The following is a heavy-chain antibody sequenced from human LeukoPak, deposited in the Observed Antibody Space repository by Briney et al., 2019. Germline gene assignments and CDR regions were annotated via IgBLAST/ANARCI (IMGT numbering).Heavy chain of an antibody. Sequence: SETLSLTCTVSGGSISSGSYYWNSIRQPAGKGLEWIGRIYSSGSTNYNPSLKSRVTISVDTSKNHFSLKLSSVTAADTAVYYCARAINDYSNYEVLTDNWFDPWGQGTLVTVSS. J-gene: IGHJ5*02. CDR3: ARAINDYSNYEVLTDNWFDP. D-gene: IGHD4-11*01. CDR2: IYSSGST. CDR1: GGSISSGSYY. V-gene: IGHV4-61*02.